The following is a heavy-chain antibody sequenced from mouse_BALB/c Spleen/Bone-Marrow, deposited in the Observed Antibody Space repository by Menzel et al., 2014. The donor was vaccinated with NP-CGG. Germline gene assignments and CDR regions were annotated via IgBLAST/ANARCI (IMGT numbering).Heavy chain of an antibody. CDR2: IRNKANGYTT. CDR3: ARDKGRVFFDY. CDR1: GFTFTDYY. V-gene: IGHV7-3*02. Sequence: EVHLVESGGGLVQPGGSLRLSCATSGFTFTDYYMNWVRQPPGKALEWLGFIRNKANGYTTEYSASVKSRFTISRDNSQNILYLQMSTLRADDSATYYCARDKGRVFFDYWGQGTTLTVSS. J-gene: IGHJ2*01.